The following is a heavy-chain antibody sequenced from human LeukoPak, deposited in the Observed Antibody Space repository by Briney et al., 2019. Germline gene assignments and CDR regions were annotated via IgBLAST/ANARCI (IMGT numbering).Heavy chain of an antibody. CDR3: ARGTLGELPLYCSGGSCYSLDWFDP. V-gene: IGHV4-38-2*02. J-gene: IGHJ5*02. Sequence: SETLSLTCTVSGYSISSGYYWGWIRQPPGKGLEWIGSIYHSGSTYYNPSLKSRVTISVDTSKNQFSLKLSSVTAADTAVYYCARGTLGELPLYCSGGSCYSLDWFDPWGQGTLVTVSS. D-gene: IGHD2-15*01. CDR1: GYSISSGYY. CDR2: IYHSGST.